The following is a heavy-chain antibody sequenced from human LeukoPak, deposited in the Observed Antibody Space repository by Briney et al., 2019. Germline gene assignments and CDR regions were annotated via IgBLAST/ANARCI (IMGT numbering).Heavy chain of an antibody. J-gene: IGHJ5*02. V-gene: IGHV1-18*01. Sequence: GASVKVSCKASGYTFTNDGISWVRQAPRQGLEWMGWISGYNGNTMYSQKLQGRVTMTTDTSTSTAYMELRSLTSDDTAVYYCAREYSSWPYNWFDPWGQGTLVTVSS. CDR1: GYTFTNDG. D-gene: IGHD6-13*01. CDR2: ISGYNGNT. CDR3: AREYSSWPYNWFDP.